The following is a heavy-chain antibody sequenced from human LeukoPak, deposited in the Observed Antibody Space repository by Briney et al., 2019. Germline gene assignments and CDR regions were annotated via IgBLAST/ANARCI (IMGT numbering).Heavy chain of an antibody. CDR3: ARDRANSGSLGYGMDV. D-gene: IGHD3-22*01. Sequence: GGSLRLSCAASGFTFSSDSMNWVRQAPGKGLEWISKISSSSSSIYYADSVKGRFTISRDDAKNSLYLQMNSLRAEDTAVYFCARDRANSGSLGYGMDVWGQGTTVTVSS. V-gene: IGHV3-48*04. CDR2: ISSSSSSI. CDR1: GFTFSSDS. J-gene: IGHJ6*02.